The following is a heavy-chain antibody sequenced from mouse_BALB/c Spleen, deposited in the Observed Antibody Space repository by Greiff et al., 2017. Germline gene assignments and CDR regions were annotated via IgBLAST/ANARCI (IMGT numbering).Heavy chain of an antibody. Sequence: EVKLLESGGGLVQPGGSMKLSCAASGFTFSDAWMDWVRQSPEKGLEWVAEIRSKAINHATYYAKSVKGRFTISRDDSKSSVYLQMNSLRAEDTGIYYCTYGYDNYFDYWGQGTTLTVSS. CDR2: IRSKAINHAT. V-gene: IGHV6-6*01. D-gene: IGHD2-2*01. J-gene: IGHJ2*01. CDR1: GFTFSDAW. CDR3: TYGYDNYFDY.